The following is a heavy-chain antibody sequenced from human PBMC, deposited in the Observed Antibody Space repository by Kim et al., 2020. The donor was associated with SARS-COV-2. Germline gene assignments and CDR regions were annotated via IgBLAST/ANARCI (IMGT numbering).Heavy chain of an antibody. CDR2: K. D-gene: IGHD5-18*01. Sequence: KPYMDSVKGRFHISRDTAENSLYLKMNSLRAEDTAVYYCARENGYKNDYGGLGTLVTVSS. CDR3: ARENGYKNDY. J-gene: IGHJ4*02. V-gene: IGHV3-7*01.